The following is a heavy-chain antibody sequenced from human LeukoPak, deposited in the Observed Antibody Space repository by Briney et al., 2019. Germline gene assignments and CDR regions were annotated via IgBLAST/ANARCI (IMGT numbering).Heavy chain of an antibody. CDR1: GGSISSYY. Sequence: SETLSLTCTVSGGSISSYYWSWIRQPPGKGLEWIWYISCSGSTNYNPSLKSRVTISVDTSKNQFSLKLTSVTAADTAVYYCARVGRGVNLLDYWGQGTLVTVSS. J-gene: IGHJ4*02. V-gene: IGHV4-59*01. CDR2: ISCSGST. CDR3: ARVGRGVNLLDY. D-gene: IGHD3-10*01.